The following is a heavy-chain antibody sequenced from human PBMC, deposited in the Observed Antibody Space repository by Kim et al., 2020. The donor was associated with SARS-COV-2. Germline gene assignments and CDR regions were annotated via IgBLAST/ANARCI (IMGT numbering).Heavy chain of an antibody. CDR3: TTDPVTVTTLPDKYYYYYYYMDV. Sequence: GGSLRLSCAASGFTFSNAWMSWVRQAPGKGLEWVGRIKSKTDGGTTDYAAPVKGRFTISRDDSKNTLYLQMNSLKTEDTAVYYCTTDPVTVTTLPDKYYYYYYYMDVWGKGTMVTVSS. D-gene: IGHD4-17*01. CDR2: IKSKTDGGTT. J-gene: IGHJ6*03. V-gene: IGHV3-15*01. CDR1: GFTFSNAW.